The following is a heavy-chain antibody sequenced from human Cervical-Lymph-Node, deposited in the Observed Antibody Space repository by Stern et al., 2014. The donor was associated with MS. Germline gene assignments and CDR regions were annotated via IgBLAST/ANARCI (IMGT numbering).Heavy chain of an antibody. V-gene: IGHV1-69*04. Sequence: QDQLVQSGAEVKKPGSSVNVSCMASGGTFSSSYAITWMRQAPGQGLEWIGRIIPILGLPYYAQKFQGRVTITADTSTNTAYMGLNSLTSEDTAVYYCARGVVSNRATATLHNLFDPWGQGTLVTVSS. CDR1: GGTFSSSYA. CDR2: IIPILGLP. CDR3: ARGVVSNRATATLHNLFDP. J-gene: IGHJ5*02. D-gene: IGHD1-1*01.